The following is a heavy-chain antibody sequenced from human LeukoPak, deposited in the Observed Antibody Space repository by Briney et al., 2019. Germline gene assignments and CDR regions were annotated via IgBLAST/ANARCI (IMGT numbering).Heavy chain of an antibody. CDR1: GFTFSSYS. J-gene: IGHJ6*03. CDR2: IRYDGSNK. V-gene: IGHV3-30*02. D-gene: IGHD2-21*01. Sequence: TGGSLRLSCAASGFTFSSYSMNWVRQAPGKGLEWVAFIRYDGSNKYYADSVKGRFTISRDNSKNTLYLQMNSLRAEDTAVYYCARDCGGYYYYMDVWGKGTTVTVSS. CDR3: ARDCGGYYYYMDV.